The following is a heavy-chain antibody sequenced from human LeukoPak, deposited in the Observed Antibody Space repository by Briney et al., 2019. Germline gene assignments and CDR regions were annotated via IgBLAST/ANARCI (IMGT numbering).Heavy chain of an antibody. CDR3: ARVGHSGRWNLFDY. V-gene: IGHV1-2*02. CDR1: GYTFTGYY. J-gene: IGHJ4*02. D-gene: IGHD1-26*01. Sequence: ASVKVSCKASGYTFTGYYMHWVRQAPGQGLEWMGWINPNSGGTNYAQKFQGRVTMTRDTSISTAYMELSRLRSDDTAVYYCARVGHSGRWNLFDYWGQGTLVTVSS. CDR2: INPNSGGT.